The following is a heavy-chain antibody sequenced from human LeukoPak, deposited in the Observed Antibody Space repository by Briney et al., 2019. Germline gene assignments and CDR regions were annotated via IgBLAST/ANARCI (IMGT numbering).Heavy chain of an antibody. V-gene: IGHV1-8*01. D-gene: IGHD1-26*01. CDR1: GYRIPSFD. J-gene: IGHJ4*02. Sequence: ASVKVSCKTSGYRIPSFDINWIRQATGQGLEWMGWMNPDSGKKEYAQKFQGRVTITADKSTSTAYMELSSLRSEDTAVYYCARNSGSYYYFDYWGQGTLVTVSS. CDR2: MNPDSGKK. CDR3: ARNSGSYYYFDY.